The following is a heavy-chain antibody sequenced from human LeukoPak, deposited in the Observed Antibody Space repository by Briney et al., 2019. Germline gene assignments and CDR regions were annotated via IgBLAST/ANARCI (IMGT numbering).Heavy chain of an antibody. Sequence: GGSLRLSCAASGFTFSDYSMNWVRQAPGKGLEWVSYINSGNAAIHDADSVKGRFTISRDNAKNSLYLEMNSLRAEDTAIYHCARGSRRVEYWGQGTLVTVSS. V-gene: IGHV3-48*01. CDR3: ARGSRRVEY. CDR1: GFTFSDYS. J-gene: IGHJ4*02. CDR2: INSGNAAI.